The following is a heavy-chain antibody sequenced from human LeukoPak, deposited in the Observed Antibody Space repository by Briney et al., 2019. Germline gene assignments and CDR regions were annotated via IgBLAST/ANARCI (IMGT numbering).Heavy chain of an antibody. V-gene: IGHV4-59*01. CDR2: IYYTGST. CDR3: AREIKWELRNWFDP. D-gene: IGHD1-26*01. Sequence: SETLSLTCTVSGDSISSNYWSWIRRPPGRGLEWIGYIYYTGSTNYNPSLKGRVTISVDTSKNQFSLKLSSVTAADTAVYYCAREIKWELRNWFDPWGQGTLVTVSS. CDR1: GDSISSNY. J-gene: IGHJ5*02.